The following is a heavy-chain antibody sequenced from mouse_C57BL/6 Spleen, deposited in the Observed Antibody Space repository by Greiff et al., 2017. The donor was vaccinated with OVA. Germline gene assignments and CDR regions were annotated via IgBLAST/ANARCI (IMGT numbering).Heavy chain of an antibody. CDR1: GYTFTDYE. V-gene: IGHV1-15*01. J-gene: IGHJ2*01. CDR3: TRQYYDYDY. D-gene: IGHD2-4*01. CDR2: IDPETGGT. Sequence: VQLQPSGAELVRPGASVTLSCKASGYTFTDYEMHWVKQTPVHGLEWIGAIDPETGGTAYNQKFKGKAILTADKSSSTAYMELRSLTSEDSAVYYCTRQYYDYDYWGQGTTLTVSS.